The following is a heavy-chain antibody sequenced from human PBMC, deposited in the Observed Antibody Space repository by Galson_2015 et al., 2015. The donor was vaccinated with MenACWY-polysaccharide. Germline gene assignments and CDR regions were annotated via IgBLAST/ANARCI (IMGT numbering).Heavy chain of an antibody. V-gene: IGHV3-23*01. J-gene: IGHJ4*02. CDR3: VKDRGPIFGDY. D-gene: IGHD3-10*01. CDR1: GFTFSTYA. Sequence: SLRLSCAAPGFTFSTYAMSWVRQAPGKGLDWVSTISNRGVTYYADPVQGRFTISRDNSDDTVHLQMSGLRAEDTAIYFCVKDRGPIFGDYWGQGALVAVSS. CDR2: ISNRGVT.